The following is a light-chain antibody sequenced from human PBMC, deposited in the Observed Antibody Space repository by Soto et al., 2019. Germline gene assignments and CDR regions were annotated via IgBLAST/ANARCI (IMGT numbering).Light chain of an antibody. J-gene: IGKJ1*01. CDR3: QQRINWPWT. Sequence: EIVLTPSPAILSLSPGERATLTCRASQSVGRYLAWYQQKPGQAPRLLIYDASNRATGIPARFSGSGSGTDLTLTISSLEPEDFAVYYCQQRINWPWTVGQGTKVDIK. V-gene: IGKV3-11*01. CDR2: DAS. CDR1: QSVGRY.